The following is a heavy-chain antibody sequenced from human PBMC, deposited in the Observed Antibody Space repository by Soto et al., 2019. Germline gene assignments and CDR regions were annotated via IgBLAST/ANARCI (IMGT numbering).Heavy chain of an antibody. CDR2: IYWDDDK. D-gene: IGHD6-19*01. CDR3: AHIVVAGLGYYFDY. CDR1: GFSLSSTRMA. J-gene: IGHJ4*02. V-gene: IGHV2-5*02. Sequence: QITLKESGPTLVKPTQTLTLTCTFSGFSLSSTRMAVGWLRQPPAKALEWLALIYWDDDKPYSPFLKRRPTITQDTSKNQVVLTMSNMAPVDTARYYCAHIVVAGLGYYFDYWGQGTLVTVSS.